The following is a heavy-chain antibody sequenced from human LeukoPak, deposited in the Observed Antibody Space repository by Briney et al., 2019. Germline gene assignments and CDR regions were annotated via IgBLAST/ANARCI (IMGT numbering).Heavy chain of an antibody. CDR1: GFTFSSYA. Sequence: GRSLRLSCAASGFTFSSYAMHWVRQAPGKGLEWVAVISYDGSNKYYADSVKGRFTISRDNSKNTLYLQMNSLRAEDTAVYYCARGPRITMVRGVSYYGMDVWGQGTTVTVSS. CDR3: ARGPRITMVRGVSYYGMDV. D-gene: IGHD3-10*01. CDR2: ISYDGSNK. J-gene: IGHJ6*02. V-gene: IGHV3-30-3*01.